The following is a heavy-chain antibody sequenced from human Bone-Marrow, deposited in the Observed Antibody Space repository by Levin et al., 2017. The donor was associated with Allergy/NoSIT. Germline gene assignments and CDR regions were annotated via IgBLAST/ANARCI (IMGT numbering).Heavy chain of an antibody. CDR3: ARHFWALRSSSWYYYFHH. Sequence: SQTLSLTCTVSGDSTSRSDYWASTASSDHYWGWIRQPPGKGLEWIGSIYYSGTTYYNPSLKSRATISVDTFKNRLSLKLTSVTAADMGVYYGARHFWALRSSSWYYYFHHWGQGTLVTVSS. J-gene: IGHJ1*01. CDR1: GDSTSRSDYWASTASSDHY. CDR2: IYYSGTT. D-gene: IGHD6-13*01. V-gene: IGHV4-39*01.